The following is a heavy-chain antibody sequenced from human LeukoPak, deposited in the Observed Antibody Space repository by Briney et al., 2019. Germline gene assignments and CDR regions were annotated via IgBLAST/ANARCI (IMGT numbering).Heavy chain of an antibody. V-gene: IGHV3-21*01. CDR3: ARDFAYGDDGL. J-gene: IGHJ4*02. D-gene: IGHD4-17*01. Sequence: GGSLRLSCAASGLTLSNYSMNWVRQAPGKGLEWVAFISSSSSYIFYADSLKGRFTISRDNAKNSLYLQMNSLRADDTAVYYCARDFAYGDDGLWGQGTLVTVSS. CDR2: ISSSSSYI. CDR1: GLTLSNYS.